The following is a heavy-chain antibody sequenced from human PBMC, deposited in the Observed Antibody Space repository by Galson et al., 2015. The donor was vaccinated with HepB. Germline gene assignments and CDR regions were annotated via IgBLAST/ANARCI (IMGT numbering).Heavy chain of an antibody. Sequence: SLRLSCAASGFTFSSYAMHWVRQAPGKGLEYVSAISSNGGSTYYADSVKGRFTISRDNSKNTLYLQMSSLRAEDTAVYYCVNGGVRPAVGDDNYYGMDVWGQGTTVTVSS. CDR3: VNGGVRPAVGDDNYYGMDV. J-gene: IGHJ6*02. CDR2: ISSNGGST. V-gene: IGHV3-64D*06. D-gene: IGHD3-16*01. CDR1: GFTFSSYA.